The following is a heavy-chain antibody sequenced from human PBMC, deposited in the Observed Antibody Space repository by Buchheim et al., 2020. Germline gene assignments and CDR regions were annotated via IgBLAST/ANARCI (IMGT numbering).Heavy chain of an antibody. CDR2: IYPGDSDT. D-gene: IGHD5-24*01. Sequence: EVQLVQSGAEVKKPGESLKISCKGSGYSFTSYWIGWVRQMPGKGLEWMGIIYPGDSDTRYSPSFQGQVTISADKSIRTAYPQWSSLKASDTAMYYCASSSPRRIKPRAHWYFDLWGRGTL. V-gene: IGHV5-51*01. J-gene: IGHJ2*01. CDR3: ASSSPRRIKPRAHWYFDL. CDR1: GYSFTSYW.